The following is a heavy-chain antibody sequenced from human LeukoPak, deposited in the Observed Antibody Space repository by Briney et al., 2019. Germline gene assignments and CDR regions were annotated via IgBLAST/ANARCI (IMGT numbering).Heavy chain of an antibody. V-gene: IGHV3-74*01. D-gene: IGHD6-13*01. J-gene: IGHJ4*02. Sequence: GGSLRLSCAATGFTFSSYWMHWVRQAPGKGLVWVSRINTDGSSTSYADSVKGRFTISRDNAKNTLYLQMNSLRAEDTAVYYCARVSSSSWWALDYWGQGTLVTVSS. CDR3: ARVSSSSWWALDY. CDR2: INTDGSST. CDR1: GFTFSSYW.